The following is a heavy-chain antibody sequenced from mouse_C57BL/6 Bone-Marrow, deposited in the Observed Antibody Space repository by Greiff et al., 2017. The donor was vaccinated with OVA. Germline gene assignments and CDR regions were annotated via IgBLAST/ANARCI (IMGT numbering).Heavy chain of an antibody. D-gene: IGHD1-1*01. J-gene: IGHJ2*01. V-gene: IGHV1-39*01. Sequence: VQLKESGPELVKPGASVKISCKASGYSFTDYYMNWVKQRNGKSLEWIGVINPNYGTTSYTQKFKGKATLTVDQSSSTAYMQHNSLTSDDSAVYSGAKYFITTVAPFDYGGQGTTLTVSS. CDR2: INPNYGTT. CDR3: AKYFITTVAPFDY. CDR1: GYSFTDYY.